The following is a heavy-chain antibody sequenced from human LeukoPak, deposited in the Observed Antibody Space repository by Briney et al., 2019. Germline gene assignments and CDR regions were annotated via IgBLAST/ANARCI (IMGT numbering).Heavy chain of an antibody. CDR1: GGSFSGYY. D-gene: IGHD3-9*01. V-gene: IGHV4-34*01. Sequence: SETLSLTCAVYGGSFSGYYWSWIRQPPGKGLEWIGDINHSGSTYYNPSLKSRVTISVDRSKNQFSLKLSSVTAADTAVYYCARDFAGMDVWGQGTTVTVSS. CDR3: ARDFAGMDV. CDR2: INHSGST. J-gene: IGHJ6*02.